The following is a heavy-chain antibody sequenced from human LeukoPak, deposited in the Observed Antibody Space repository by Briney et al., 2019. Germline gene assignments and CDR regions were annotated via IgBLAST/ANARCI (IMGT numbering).Heavy chain of an antibody. V-gene: IGHV3-21*01. Sequence: GGSLRLSCAASGFTFSSYSMNWVRQAPGKGLEWVSSISSSSSYIYYADSVKGRFTISRDNAKNSLYLQMNSLRAEDTAVYYCARDFVVVPAAMDANIKDDYWGQGTLVTVSS. CDR1: GFTFSSYS. CDR2: ISSSSSYI. CDR3: ARDFVVVPAAMDANIKDDY. J-gene: IGHJ4*02. D-gene: IGHD2-2*01.